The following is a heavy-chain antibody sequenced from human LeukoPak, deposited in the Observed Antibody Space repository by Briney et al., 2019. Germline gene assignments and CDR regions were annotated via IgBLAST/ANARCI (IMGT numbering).Heavy chain of an antibody. Sequence: KPSETLSLTCTVSGGSISSYYWSWIRQPPGKGLEWIGYIYYSGSTNYNPSLKSRVTISVDTSKNQFSLKLSSVTAADTAVYYCARGDPGTGYAFDIWGQGTMVTVSS. D-gene: IGHD3/OR15-3a*01. CDR3: ARGDPGTGYAFDI. J-gene: IGHJ3*02. V-gene: IGHV4-59*12. CDR1: GGSISSYY. CDR2: IYYSGST.